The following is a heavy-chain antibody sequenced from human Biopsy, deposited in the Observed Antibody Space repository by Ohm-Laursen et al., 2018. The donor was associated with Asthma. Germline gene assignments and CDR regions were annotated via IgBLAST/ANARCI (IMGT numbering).Heavy chain of an antibody. CDR1: GFTFGDYW. J-gene: IGHJ4*02. CDR3: ARDGPELPTELDY. D-gene: IGHD1-14*01. Sequence: SLRLSCAASGFTFGDYWMSWVRQVPGKGLEWVANIKHDGTEKNHVDSLKGQFTISRDNAKNSLYLQMNSLRAEDTAVYYCARDGPELPTELDYWGPGTLVTVSS. V-gene: IGHV3-7*01. CDR2: IKHDGTEK.